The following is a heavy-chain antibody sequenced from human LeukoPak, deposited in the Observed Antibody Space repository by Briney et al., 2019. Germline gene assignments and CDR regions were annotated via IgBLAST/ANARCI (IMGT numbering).Heavy chain of an antibody. Sequence: ASVKVSCKASGYTFTSYGISWVRQAPGQGLEWMGWISAYNGNTNYAQKLQGRVTMTTDTSTSTAYMELRSLRSDDTAVNYCARDHYYDSSGYFDYWGQGTLVTVSS. CDR2: ISAYNGNT. J-gene: IGHJ4*02. D-gene: IGHD3-22*01. CDR3: ARDHYYDSSGYFDY. CDR1: GYTFTSYG. V-gene: IGHV1-18*01.